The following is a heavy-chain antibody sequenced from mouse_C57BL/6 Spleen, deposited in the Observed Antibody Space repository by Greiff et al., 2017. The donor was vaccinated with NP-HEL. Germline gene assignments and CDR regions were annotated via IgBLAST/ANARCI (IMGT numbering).Heavy chain of an antibody. V-gene: IGHV1-54*01. CDR2: INPGSGGT. J-gene: IGHJ3*01. CDR3: ARGGLPPFAY. Sequence: QVQLKQSGAELVRPGTSVKVSCKASGYAFTNYLIEWVKQRPGQGLEWIGVINPGSGGTNYNEKFKGKATLTADKSSSTAYMQRSSLTSEDSAVYFCARGGLPPFAYWGQGTLVTVSA. CDR1: GYAFTNYL. D-gene: IGHD2-4*01.